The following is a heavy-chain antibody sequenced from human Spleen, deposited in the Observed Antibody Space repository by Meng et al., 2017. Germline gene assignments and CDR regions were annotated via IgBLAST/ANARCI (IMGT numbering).Heavy chain of an antibody. CDR1: GFTFSSSA. D-gene: IGHD1-1*01. J-gene: IGHJ4*02. V-gene: IGHV3-23*01. CDR3: AKEEVPNDY. Sequence: GESLKISCAASGFTFSSSAMSWVRQAPGKGLEWVSAISGSGGSTYYADSVKGRFTISRDNSKNTLYLQMNSLRAEDTAIYYCAKEEVPNDYWGQGTLVTVSS. CDR2: ISGSGGST.